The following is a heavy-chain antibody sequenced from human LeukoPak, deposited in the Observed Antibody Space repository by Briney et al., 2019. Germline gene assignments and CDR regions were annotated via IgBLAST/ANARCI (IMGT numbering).Heavy chain of an antibody. Sequence: GGSLRLSCAASGFTFSDYYMGWIRQAPGKGLEWVSFISSSGTTIYYADSVKGRFTISRDNAKNSLYLQMNSLRAEDTAVYYCARDSSYYYDSSALKYWGQGTLVTVSS. D-gene: IGHD3-22*01. J-gene: IGHJ4*02. CDR1: GFTFSDYY. V-gene: IGHV3-11*04. CDR3: ARDSSYYYDSSALKY. CDR2: ISSSGTTI.